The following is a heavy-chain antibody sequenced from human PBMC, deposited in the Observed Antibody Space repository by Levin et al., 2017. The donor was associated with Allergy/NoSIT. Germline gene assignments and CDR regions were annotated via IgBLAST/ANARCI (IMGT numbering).Heavy chain of an antibody. CDR3: AIVPQWLVMYFQH. Sequence: GESLKISCAASGFTFSSYAMSWVRQAPGKGLEWVSAISGSGGSTYYADSVKGRFTISRDNSKNTLYLQMNSLRAEDTAVYYCAIVPQWLVMYFQHWGQGTLVTVSS. CDR2: ISGSGGST. J-gene: IGHJ1*01. CDR1: GFTFSSYA. V-gene: IGHV3-23*01. D-gene: IGHD6-19*01.